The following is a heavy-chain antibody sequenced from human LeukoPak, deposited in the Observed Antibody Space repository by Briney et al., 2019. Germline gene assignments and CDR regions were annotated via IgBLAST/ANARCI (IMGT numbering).Heavy chain of an antibody. J-gene: IGHJ4*02. Sequence: KTSETLSLTCTVSGASISSSTDYWGWIRQPPGKGLEWIANIYYSGSTYYNPSLKSRVTISVDTSKNQFSLKLSSVTAADTAVYYCASAGPPVPRPWRLRPTYWGQGTLVTVSS. V-gene: IGHV4-39*07. CDR3: ASAGPPVPRPWRLRPTY. CDR1: GASISSSTDY. CDR2: IYYSGST. D-gene: IGHD6-6*01.